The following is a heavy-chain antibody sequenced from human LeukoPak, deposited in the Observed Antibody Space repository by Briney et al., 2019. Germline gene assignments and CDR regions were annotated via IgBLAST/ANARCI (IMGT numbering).Heavy chain of an antibody. J-gene: IGHJ4*02. CDR1: GFTFSSYG. D-gene: IGHD3-9*01. CDR2: IRYDGSNK. V-gene: IGHV3-30*02. CDR3: AKNYDILTGYPLFDY. Sequence: GGSLRLSCAASGFTFSSYGMHWVRQAPGKGLEWVAFIRYDGSNKYYADSVKGRFTISRDNSKNTLYLQMNSLRAEDTAVYYCAKNYDILTGYPLFDYWGQGTLVTVSS.